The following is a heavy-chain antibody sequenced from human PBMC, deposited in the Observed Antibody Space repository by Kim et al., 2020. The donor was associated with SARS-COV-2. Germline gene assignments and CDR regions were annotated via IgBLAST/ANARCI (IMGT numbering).Heavy chain of an antibody. CDR3: ARDRFPLTPTEIDY. CDR1: GYTFTSYG. CDR2: ISAYNGNT. V-gene: IGHV1-18*01. J-gene: IGHJ4*02. D-gene: IGHD4-4*01. Sequence: ASVKVSCKASGYTFTSYGISWVRQAPGQGLEWMGWISAYNGNTNYAQKLQDRVTMTTDTSTSTAYIELRSLRSDDTAVYYCARDRFPLTPTEIDYWGQGTLVTVSS.